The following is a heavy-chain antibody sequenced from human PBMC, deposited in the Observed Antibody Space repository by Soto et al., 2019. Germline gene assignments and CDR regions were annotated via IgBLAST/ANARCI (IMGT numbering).Heavy chain of an antibody. D-gene: IGHD6-19*01. CDR1: GFTFSGYY. V-gene: IGHV3-11*01. CDR2: ISSSGTTE. CDR3: ARDRGAVVGQYFDY. Sequence: QVQLVESGGGLVKPGGSLRLSCAASGFTFSGYYMSWIRQAPGKGLEWISYISSSGTTENYADSVKGRFTVSRDNXKNSLYLQVNSLRAEDTAVYYCARDRGAVVGQYFDYWGQGTLVTVSS. J-gene: IGHJ4*02.